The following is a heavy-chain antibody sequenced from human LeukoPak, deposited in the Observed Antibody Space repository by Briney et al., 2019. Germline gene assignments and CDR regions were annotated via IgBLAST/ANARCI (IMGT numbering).Heavy chain of an antibody. V-gene: IGHV3-66*01. CDR2: IYSGGST. CDR1: GFTVSSNY. J-gene: IGHJ4*02. Sequence: PGGSLRLSCAASGFTVSSNYMSWVRQAPGKGLEWVSVIYSGGSTYYADSVKGRFTISRDNSKNTLYLQMNSLRAEDTAVYYCARGHYVGFYYFDYWGQGTLVTVSS. D-gene: IGHD4-17*01. CDR3: ARGHYVGFYYFDY.